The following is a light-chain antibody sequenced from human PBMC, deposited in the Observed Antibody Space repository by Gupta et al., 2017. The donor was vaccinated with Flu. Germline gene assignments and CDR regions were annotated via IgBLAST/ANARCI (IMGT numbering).Light chain of an antibody. CDR2: GAS. Sequence: DIVLTQSPGTLSLSPGERATLSCRASQSVSSSYLAWYQQKPGKAPRLLIYGASSRATGIPDRFSGSGSGTDFTLTISRLEPEDFAVYYCQQYGSSPGTFGQGTKVEIK. J-gene: IGKJ1*01. V-gene: IGKV3-20*01. CDR3: QQYGSSPGT. CDR1: QSVSSSY.